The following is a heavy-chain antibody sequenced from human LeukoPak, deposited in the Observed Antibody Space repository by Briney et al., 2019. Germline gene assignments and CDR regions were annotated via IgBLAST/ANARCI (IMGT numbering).Heavy chain of an antibody. D-gene: IGHD1-26*01. CDR3: ARDLGTTSYFDY. CDR2: INPSGGST. CDR1: GYTVTSYY. Sequence: ASVKVSCKASGYTVTSYYMHLVRQATGQGLEWMGIINPSGGSTSYAQKFQGRVTMTRDTSTSTVYMELSSLRSEDTAVYYCARDLGTTSYFDYWGQGTLVTVSS. V-gene: IGHV1-46*01. J-gene: IGHJ4*02.